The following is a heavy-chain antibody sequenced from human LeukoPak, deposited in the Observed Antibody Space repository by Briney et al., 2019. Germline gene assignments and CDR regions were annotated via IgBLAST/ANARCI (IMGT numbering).Heavy chain of an antibody. D-gene: IGHD2-21*02. CDR3: ARVVTKVFDI. CDR1: GGTFSSYA. Sequence: ASVKVSCKASGGTFSSYAISWVRQAPGQGLEWMGGIIPIFGTANYAQKFQGRVTITTDESTSTAYMELRSLRSDDTAVYYCARVVTKVFDIWGQGTMVTVSS. V-gene: IGHV1-69*05. CDR2: IIPIFGTA. J-gene: IGHJ3*02.